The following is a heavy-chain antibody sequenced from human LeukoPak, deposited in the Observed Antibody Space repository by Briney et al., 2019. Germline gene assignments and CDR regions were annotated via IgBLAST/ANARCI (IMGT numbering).Heavy chain of an antibody. CDR3: ARDKVDIVATTSNWYFDL. CDR2: IYTSGST. Sequence: SETLSLTCTVSGGSISSYYWSWIRQPAGKGLEWIGRIYTSGSTNYNPSFKSRVTMSVDTSKNQFSLKLSSVTAADTAVYYCARDKVDIVATTSNWYFDLWGRGTLVTVSS. CDR1: GGSISSYY. V-gene: IGHV4-4*07. D-gene: IGHD5-12*01. J-gene: IGHJ2*01.